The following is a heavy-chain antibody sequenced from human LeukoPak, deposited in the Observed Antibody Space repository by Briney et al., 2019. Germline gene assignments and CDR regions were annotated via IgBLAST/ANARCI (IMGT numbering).Heavy chain of an antibody. Sequence: ASVKVSCKASGYTFTSYAMNWVRQAPGQGLEWMGWINTNTGNPTYAQGFTGRFVFSLDTSVSTAYLRINSLKAEDTAVYYCARDGGGIVLVPDDYWGQGTLVTVSS. V-gene: IGHV7-4-1*02. J-gene: IGHJ4*02. CDR2: INTNTGNP. D-gene: IGHD2-2*01. CDR3: ARDGGGIVLVPDDY. CDR1: GYTFTSYA.